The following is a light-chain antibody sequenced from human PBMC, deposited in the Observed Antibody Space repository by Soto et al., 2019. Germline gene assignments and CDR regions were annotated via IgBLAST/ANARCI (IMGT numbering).Light chain of an antibody. CDR3: ATWDTSLSAVV. J-gene: IGLJ2*01. CDR2: DNN. CDR1: SSNIGKNY. V-gene: IGLV1-51*01. Sequence: QSVLTQPPSVSAAPGQKVTISCSGSSSNIGKNYVSWYQQLPGTAPKLLIYDNNKRPSGIPDRFSGSRSDTSATLGITGLQTGDEADYYCATWDTSLSAVVFGGGIKLTVL.